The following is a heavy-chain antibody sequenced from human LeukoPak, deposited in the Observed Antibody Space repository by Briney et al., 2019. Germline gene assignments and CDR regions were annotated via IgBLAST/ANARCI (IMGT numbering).Heavy chain of an antibody. J-gene: IGHJ4*02. CDR1: GGSISSGGYY. D-gene: IGHD2-2*01. V-gene: IGHV4-31*03. CDR2: IYYSGST. Sequence: SETLSLTCTVSGGSISSGGYYWSWIRQHPGTGLEWIGYIYYSGSTYYNPSLKSRVTISADTSKNQFSLKLSSVTAADTAVYYCARAPQVYCSITSCYIFDFWGQGTRVTVSS. CDR3: ARAPQVYCSITSCYIFDF.